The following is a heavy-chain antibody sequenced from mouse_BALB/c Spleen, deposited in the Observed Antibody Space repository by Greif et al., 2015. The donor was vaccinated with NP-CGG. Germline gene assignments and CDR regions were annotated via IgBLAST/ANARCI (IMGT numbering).Heavy chain of an antibody. CDR1: GFTFSSYA. D-gene: IGHD2-1*01. Sequence: EVMLVESGGGLVKPGGSLKLSCAASGFTFSSYAMSWVRQTPEKRLEWVATISSGGSYTYYPDSVKGRFTISRDNAKNTLYLQMSSLRSEDTAMYCCARQDGNYVRNWYFDVWGAGTTVTVSS. V-gene: IGHV5-9-3*01. CDR2: ISSGGSYT. J-gene: IGHJ1*01. CDR3: ARQDGNYVRNWYFDV.